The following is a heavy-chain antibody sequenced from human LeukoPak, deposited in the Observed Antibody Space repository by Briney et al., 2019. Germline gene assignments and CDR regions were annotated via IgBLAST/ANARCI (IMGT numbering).Heavy chain of an antibody. Sequence: SGPTLVKPTQTLTLTCTFSGFSLSTSGVGVGWIRQPPGKALEWLALIYWDDDKRYSPSLKSRLTITKDTSKNQVVLTMTNMDPVDTATYYCAHSDVLRFLEWSHVTYFDYWGQGTLVTVSS. V-gene: IGHV2-5*02. D-gene: IGHD3-3*01. CDR1: GFSLSTSGVG. CDR3: AHSDVLRFLEWSHVTYFDY. J-gene: IGHJ4*02. CDR2: IYWDDDK.